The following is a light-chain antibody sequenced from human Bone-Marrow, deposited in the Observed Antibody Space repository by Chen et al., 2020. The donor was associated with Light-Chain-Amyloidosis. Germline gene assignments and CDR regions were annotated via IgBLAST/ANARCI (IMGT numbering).Light chain of an antibody. CDR2: DVS. J-gene: IGLJ3*02. CDR1: SSDVGGYNF. Sequence: QSALTQPASVSGSPGQSITISCTGTSSDVGGYNFVSWYQQHPGKAPNLMIYDVSNRPSGVANRFSGSKAGNTASLTIAGLQAEDEADYYCSSYTSSSTLEFGGGTKRTVL. V-gene: IGLV2-14*01. CDR3: SSYTSSSTLE.